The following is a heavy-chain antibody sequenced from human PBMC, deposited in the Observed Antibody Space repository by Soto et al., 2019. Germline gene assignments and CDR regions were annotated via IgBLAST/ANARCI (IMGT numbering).Heavy chain of an antibody. D-gene: IGHD2-2*01. Sequence: QVQLVQSGAEVTRPGASVTVSCKASGYSFISHYIHWVRQAPGQGLEWMGFINPSGGSATLAQKFQGRVTMTRDTSTTTFYMELSSLRSEDAAVYYCARDYLSSKLSLSYFDFWGQGTLVTVSS. CDR2: INPSGGSA. CDR3: ARDYLSSKLSLSYFDF. CDR1: GYSFISHY. V-gene: IGHV1-46*01. J-gene: IGHJ4*02.